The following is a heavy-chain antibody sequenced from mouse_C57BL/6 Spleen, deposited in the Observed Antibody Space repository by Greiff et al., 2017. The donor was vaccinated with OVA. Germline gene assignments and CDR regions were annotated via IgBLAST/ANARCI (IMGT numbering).Heavy chain of an antibody. D-gene: IGHD2-1*01. J-gene: IGHJ2*01. Sequence: QVQLQQSGAELVRPGASVTLSCKASGYTFTDYEMHWVKQTPVHGLEWIGAIDPETGGTAYNQKFKGKAILTADKSSSTAYMELRSLTSEDSAVYYCTRRIYYGNYDFDYWGQGTTLTVSS. CDR2: IDPETGGT. V-gene: IGHV1-15*01. CDR3: TRRIYYGNYDFDY. CDR1: GYTFTDYE.